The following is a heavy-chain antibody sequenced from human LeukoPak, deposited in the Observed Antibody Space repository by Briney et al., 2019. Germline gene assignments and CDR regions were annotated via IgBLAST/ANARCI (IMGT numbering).Heavy chain of an antibody. J-gene: IGHJ6*03. CDR1: GGSISSYH. CDR2: IYYSGST. D-gene: IGHD1-26*01. V-gene: IGHV4-59*12. Sequence: PSETLSLTCTVSGGSISSYHWSWIRQPPGKGLEWIGYIYYSGSTNYNPSLKSRVTISVDTSKNQFSLKLSSVTAADTAVYYCARETSGSYHYYYMDVWGKGTTVTISS. CDR3: ARETSGSYHYYYMDV.